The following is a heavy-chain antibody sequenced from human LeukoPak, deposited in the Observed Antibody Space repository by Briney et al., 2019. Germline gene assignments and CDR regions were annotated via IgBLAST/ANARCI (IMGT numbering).Heavy chain of an antibody. D-gene: IGHD3-16*01. J-gene: IGHJ4*02. CDR3: VLAPTVRGGIDS. Sequence: TGGSLRLSCAASGFTFSSYWMSWVRQAPGKGLEWVANMNQDASEKYYVDSVEGRFTISRDNAKSSLYLQMNSLRAEDTALYYCVLAPTVRGGIDSWGQGTLVTVSS. CDR1: GFTFSSYW. V-gene: IGHV3-7*03. CDR2: MNQDASEK.